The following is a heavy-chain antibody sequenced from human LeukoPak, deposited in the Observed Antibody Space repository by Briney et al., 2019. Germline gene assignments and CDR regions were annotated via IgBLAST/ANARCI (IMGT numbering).Heavy chain of an antibody. CDR1: GFSLNTYV. CDR3: LRDGRFFDY. J-gene: IGHJ4*01. CDR2: IINDGSST. V-gene: IGHV3-64D*06. Sequence: GGSLRLSCSASGFSLNTYVMYWVRQAPGKGLEYVSGIINDGSSTYYADSVKGRFTISRDNTKNTVYLQMSSLRAEDTAVYYCLRDGRFFDYWGHGTLVTVSS.